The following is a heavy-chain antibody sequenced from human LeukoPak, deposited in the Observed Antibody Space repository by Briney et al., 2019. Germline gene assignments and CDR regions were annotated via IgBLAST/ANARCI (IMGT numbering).Heavy chain of an antibody. CDR2: IYYSGST. D-gene: IGHD2-2*01. V-gene: IGHV4-59*01. CDR3: ARVRGVVVPGSYYYYGMDV. CDR1: GGSISSYY. J-gene: IGHJ6*02. Sequence: SGTLSLTCTVSGGSISSYYWSWIRQPPGKGLEWIGYIYYSGSTNYNPSLKSRVTISVDTSKNQFSLKLSSVTAADTAVYYCARVRGVVVPGSYYYYGMDVWGQGTTVTVSS.